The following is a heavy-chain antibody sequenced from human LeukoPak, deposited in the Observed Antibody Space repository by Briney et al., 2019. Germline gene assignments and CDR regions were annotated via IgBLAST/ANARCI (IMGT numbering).Heavy chain of an antibody. D-gene: IGHD6-13*01. CDR3: ARASTSWYLGLNWFDP. CDR2: INPNSGGT. V-gene: IGHV1-2*06. J-gene: IGHJ5*02. CDR1: GYTFTGYY. Sequence: GASVKVSCKASGYTFTGYYMHWVRQAPGQGLEWMGRINPNSGGTNYAQKFQGRVTMTRDTSISTAYMELSRLRSDDTAVYYCARASTSWYLGLNWFDPWGQGTLVTVSS.